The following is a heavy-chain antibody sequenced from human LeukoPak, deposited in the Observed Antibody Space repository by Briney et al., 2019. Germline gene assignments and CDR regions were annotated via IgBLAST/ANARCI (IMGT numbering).Heavy chain of an antibody. V-gene: IGHV5-51*01. CDR2: IDPRDSDT. CDR3: ALAYCGGDCYSLSGIYFDY. CDR1: GYSFSSHW. D-gene: IGHD2-21*02. J-gene: IGHJ4*02. Sequence: GESLKISCKGSGYSFSSHWIAWVRQMPGKGLEWMGIIDPRDSDTRYSPSFQGHVTISADKSVSTVYLQWGSLKASDTAMYYCALAYCGGDCYSLSGIYFDYWGQGTLVTVSS.